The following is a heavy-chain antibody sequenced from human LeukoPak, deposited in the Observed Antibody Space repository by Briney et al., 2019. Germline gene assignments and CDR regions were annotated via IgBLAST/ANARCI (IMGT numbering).Heavy chain of an antibody. CDR2: IYYSGST. CDR3: ARGRSVVVPAAMIAFDI. CDR1: GGSISSYY. V-gene: IGHV4-59*01. J-gene: IGHJ3*02. D-gene: IGHD2-2*01. Sequence: SETLSLTCTVSGGSISSYYWSWIRQPPGKGLEWIGYIYYSGSTNYNPSLKSRVTISVDTSKNQFSLKLSSVTAADTAVYYCARGRSVVVPAAMIAFDIWGQGTMVTVSS.